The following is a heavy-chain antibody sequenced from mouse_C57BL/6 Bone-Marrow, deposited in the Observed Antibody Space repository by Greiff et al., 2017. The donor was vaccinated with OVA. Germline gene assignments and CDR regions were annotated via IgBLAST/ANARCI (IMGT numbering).Heavy chain of an antibody. D-gene: IGHD4-1*01. V-gene: IGHV5-4*01. J-gene: IGHJ3*01. CDR1: GFTFSSYA. CDR3: ASNLTFWFAY. Sequence: EVQRVESGGGLVKPGGSLKLSCAASGFTFSSYAMSWVRQTPEKRLEWVATISDGGSYTYYPDNVKGRFTISRDNAKNNLYLQMSHLKSEDTAMYYCASNLTFWFAYWGQGTLVTVSA. CDR2: ISDGGSYT.